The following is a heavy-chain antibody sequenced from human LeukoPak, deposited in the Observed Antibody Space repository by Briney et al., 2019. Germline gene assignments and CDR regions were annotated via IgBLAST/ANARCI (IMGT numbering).Heavy chain of an antibody. D-gene: IGHD4-23*01. CDR3: VRDRGDYSGDPGYFEY. J-gene: IGHJ4*02. CDR2: LHPTGST. CDR1: GASISTGYYY. V-gene: IGHV4-31*03. Sequence: PSETLSLTCTVSGASISTGYYYWTWIRQHPGKGLVWIGCLHPTGSTYYNPSLKSRLSVSVGTSKNQFSLRLSSVTVADTAVYYCVRDRGDYSGDPGYFEYWGQGILVTVSS.